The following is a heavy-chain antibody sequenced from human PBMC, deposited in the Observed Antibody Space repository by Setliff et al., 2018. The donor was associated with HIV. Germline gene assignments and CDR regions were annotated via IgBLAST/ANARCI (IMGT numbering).Heavy chain of an antibody. CDR3: ARGGVYYYDSSGWSMDY. Sequence: GGSLRLSCAASGFTFSSYAMHWVRQAPGKGLEWVAVISYDGSNKYYADSVKGRFTISRDNSKNTLYLQMNSLRAEDTAVYYCARGGVYYYDSSGWSMDYWGQGTLVTVSS. CDR2: ISYDGSNK. J-gene: IGHJ4*02. V-gene: IGHV3-30*04. D-gene: IGHD3-22*01. CDR1: GFTFSSYA.